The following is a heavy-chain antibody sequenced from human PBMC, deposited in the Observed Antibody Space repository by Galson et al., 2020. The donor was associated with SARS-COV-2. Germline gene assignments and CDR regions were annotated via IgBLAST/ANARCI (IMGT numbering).Heavy chain of an antibody. V-gene: IGHV3-23*01. D-gene: IGHD3-3*01. J-gene: IGHJ4*02. CDR1: GFTFSSYA. Sequence: GGSLRLSFAASGFTFSSYAMSWVPKAPGKGLEWVSAISVSGGSTSYADSVKGRFTFTRDNSKNTLYLKMNSLRAEDTAVYYCAKGEYDFWSGYYTDVGDQKDYWGQGTLVTVSS. CDR2: ISVSGGST. CDR3: AKGEYDFWSGYYTDVGDQKDY.